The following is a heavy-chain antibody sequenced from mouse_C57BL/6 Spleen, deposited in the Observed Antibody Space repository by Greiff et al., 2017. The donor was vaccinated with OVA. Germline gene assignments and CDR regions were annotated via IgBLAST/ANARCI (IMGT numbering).Heavy chain of an antibody. CDR2: IHPNSGST. CDR1: GYTFTSYW. J-gene: IGHJ1*03. D-gene: IGHD1-1*01. Sequence: QVQLQQPGAELVKPGASVKLSCKASGYTFTSYWMHWVKQRPGPGLEWIGMIHPNSGSTNYNEKFKSKATLTVDKSSSTAYMQLSSLTSEDSAVYYCARELRTVVATVPYWYFDVWGTGTTVTVSA. CDR3: ARELRTVVATVPYWYFDV. V-gene: IGHV1-64*01.